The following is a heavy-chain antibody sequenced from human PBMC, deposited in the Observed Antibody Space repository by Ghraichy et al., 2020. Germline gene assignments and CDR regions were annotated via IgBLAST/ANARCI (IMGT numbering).Heavy chain of an antibody. Sequence: TLSLTCTVSGDSISSSSYYWGWIRQPPGKGLERIGLIYYSGNTYYNPSLKSRVTISLNTSKNQFSLKLSSVTAADTAVYYCARISDYGGYYFDYWGQGTLVTVSS. V-gene: IGHV4-39*01. CDR1: GDSISSSSYY. J-gene: IGHJ4*02. CDR2: IYYSGNT. D-gene: IGHD4-17*01. CDR3: ARISDYGGYYFDY.